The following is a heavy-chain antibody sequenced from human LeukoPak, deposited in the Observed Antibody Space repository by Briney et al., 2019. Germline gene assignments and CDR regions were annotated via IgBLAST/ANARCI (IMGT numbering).Heavy chain of an antibody. CDR2: FDPEDGET. CDR3: ATPSPYYYDSSGYQALIFDY. J-gene: IGHJ4*02. V-gene: IGHV1-24*01. D-gene: IGHD3-22*01. CDR1: GYTLTELS. Sequence: GASVKVSCKVSGYTLTELSMHWVRQAPGKGLEWMGGFDPEDGETIYAQTFQGRVTMTEDTSTDTAYMELSSLRSEDTAVYYCATPSPYYYDSSGYQALIFDYWGQGTLVTVSS.